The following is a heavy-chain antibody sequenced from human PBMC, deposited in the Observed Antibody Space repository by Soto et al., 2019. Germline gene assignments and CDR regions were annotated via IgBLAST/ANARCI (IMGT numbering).Heavy chain of an antibody. V-gene: IGHV4-31*03. CDR2: IYYRGST. CDR1: GGSISSGGYY. D-gene: IGHD2-15*01. Sequence: SETLSLTCTVSGGSISSGGYYWSWIRQHPGKGLEWLGYIYYRGSTYYNPSLQSRVTISVDTSNNQFSLRLSSVTAADTAMYYCARLGFCSGGSCSKFDYWGQGTLVTVSS. CDR3: ARLGFCSGGSCSKFDY. J-gene: IGHJ4*02.